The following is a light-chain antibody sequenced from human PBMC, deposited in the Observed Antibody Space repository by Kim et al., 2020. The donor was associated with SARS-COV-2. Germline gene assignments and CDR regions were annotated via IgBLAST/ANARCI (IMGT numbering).Light chain of an antibody. CDR3: SSWDSSLRTWV. J-gene: IGLJ3*02. CDR1: SNNVCNQG. CDR2: RNN. V-gene: IGLV10-54*01. Sequence: RQTATLTCTGHSNNVCNQGAAWLQQHQGHPPQLLSYRNNNRPSGISERFSASRSGNTASLTIAGLQPEDEAVYYCSSWDSSLRTWVFGGGTQLTVL.